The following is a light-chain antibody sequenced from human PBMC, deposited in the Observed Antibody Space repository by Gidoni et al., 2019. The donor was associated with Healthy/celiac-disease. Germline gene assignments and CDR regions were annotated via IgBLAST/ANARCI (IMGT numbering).Light chain of an antibody. CDR1: QSVLYSSNNKNY. CDR3: QQYYSTPPT. Sequence: DIVMTQSPDALAVSLGERATINCKSSQSVLYSSNNKNYLAWYQQKPGQPPKLLIYWASTRESGVPDRFSGSGSGTDFTLTISSLQAEYVAVYYCQQYYSTPPTFGQXTKVEIK. CDR2: WAS. V-gene: IGKV4-1*01. J-gene: IGKJ1*01.